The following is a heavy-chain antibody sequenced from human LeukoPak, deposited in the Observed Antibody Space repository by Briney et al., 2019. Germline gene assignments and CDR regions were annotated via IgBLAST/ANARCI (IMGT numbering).Heavy chain of an antibody. J-gene: IGHJ4*02. CDR1: GYSVTNYW. CDR2: IYPGDSET. CDR3: ARSLAGSNFDY. Sequence: GESLKISCKGSGYSVTNYWLAWVRQMPGKGLEWIGIIYPGDSETRHNPSFQGQVTISADKSFSTAYLQWRSLKASDTAMYYCARSLAGSNFDYWGQGTLVTVSP. V-gene: IGHV5-51*01. D-gene: IGHD3-10*01.